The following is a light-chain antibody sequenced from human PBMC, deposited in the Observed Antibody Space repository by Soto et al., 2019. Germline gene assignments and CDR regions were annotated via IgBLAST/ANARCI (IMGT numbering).Light chain of an antibody. CDR2: GAS. Sequence: EIVMTQSPATLSVSPGERATLSCRASQSVSSNLAWYQQKPGQAPRLLIYGASTWATGIPARFSGSASGTEFTLTISSLQSEDFAAYYCQQYNNWPPLYTFGQGTKLEIK. V-gene: IGKV3-15*01. J-gene: IGKJ2*01. CDR1: QSVSSN. CDR3: QQYNNWPPLYT.